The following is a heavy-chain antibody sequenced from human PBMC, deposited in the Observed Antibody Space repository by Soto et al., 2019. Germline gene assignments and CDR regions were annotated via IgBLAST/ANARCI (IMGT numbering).Heavy chain of an antibody. CDR2: ISWDGGST. Sequence: EVQLVESGGVVVQPGGSLRLSCAASGFTFDDYTMHWVRQAPGKGLEWVSLISWDGGSTYYADSVKGRFTISRDNIKNSLYLQMNSLRTEDTVLYYCARWWTNFDYWGQGTLVTVSS. D-gene: IGHD2-15*01. CDR1: GFTFDDYT. J-gene: IGHJ4*02. CDR3: ARWWTNFDY. V-gene: IGHV3-43*01.